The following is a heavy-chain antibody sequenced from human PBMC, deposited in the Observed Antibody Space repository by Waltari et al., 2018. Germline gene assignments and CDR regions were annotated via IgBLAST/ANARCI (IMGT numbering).Heavy chain of an antibody. Sequence: EAQLLASGGGLVQPGESLRLSCAAPGFSLGCYARGWVRQAPGEGLEWISVITRSGDILFNADSVKGRFIISRDNSKKTLHLQMSSLSAEDTGMYYCATSFAHSGTGYADFAFWGQGTLVAVSS. CDR1: GFSLGCYA. D-gene: IGHD1-26*01. CDR3: ATSFAHSGTGYADFAF. CDR2: ITRSGDIL. V-gene: IGHV3-23*01. J-gene: IGHJ4*02.